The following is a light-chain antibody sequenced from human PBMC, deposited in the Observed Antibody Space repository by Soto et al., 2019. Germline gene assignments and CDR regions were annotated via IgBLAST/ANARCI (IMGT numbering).Light chain of an antibody. CDR3: MQSSGPPLT. CDR1: QSLSRY. J-gene: IGKJ5*01. V-gene: IGKV1-39*01. Sequence: DIQMTQPPSSLSASVGDRVTITCRSSQSLSRYLNWYQQKPGKAPNLLIYVASSLQCEVPSRFSGSGSGTDFTLTITRLEAEDFATYYCMQSSGPPLTFGQGTRLEIK. CDR2: VAS.